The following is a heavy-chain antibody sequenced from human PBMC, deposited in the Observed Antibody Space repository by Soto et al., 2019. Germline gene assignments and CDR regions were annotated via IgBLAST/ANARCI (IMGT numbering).Heavy chain of an antibody. Sequence: GESLKISCKASGYSFTTYWIAWVRQMPGKGLEWMGIINPGDSDIRYSPSFQGQVTTSADNSISTAYLQWSSLKASDTAMYYCARHEQFYYYYYGMDVWGQGTEVTVSS. CDR3: ARHEQFYYYYYGMDV. D-gene: IGHD4-4*01. J-gene: IGHJ6*02. CDR2: INPGDSDI. V-gene: IGHV5-51*01. CDR1: GYSFTTYW.